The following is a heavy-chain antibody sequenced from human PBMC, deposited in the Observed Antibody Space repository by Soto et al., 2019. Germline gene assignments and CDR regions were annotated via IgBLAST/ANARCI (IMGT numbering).Heavy chain of an antibody. CDR1: GFTFSSYG. CDR2: ISYDGSNK. CDR3: AKLFRGAPLVGYFDY. J-gene: IGHJ4*02. V-gene: IGHV3-30*18. D-gene: IGHD3-10*01. Sequence: GGSLRLSCAAPGFTFSSYGMHWVRQAPGKGLEWVAVISYDGSNKYYADSVKGRFTISRDNSKNTLYLQMNSLRAEDTAVYYCAKLFRGAPLVGYFDYWGQGTLVTVSS.